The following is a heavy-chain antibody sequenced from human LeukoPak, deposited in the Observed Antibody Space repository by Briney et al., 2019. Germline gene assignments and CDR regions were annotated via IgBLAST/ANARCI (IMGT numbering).Heavy chain of an antibody. D-gene: IGHD6-19*01. J-gene: IGHJ4*02. CDR3: ARGMAVAGSYYFDY. Sequence: SETLSLTCTVSGGTISSYYWSLIRQPPGKGLEWIGYIYYSGSTNYNPSLKSRVTISVDTSKNQFSLKLSSVTAADTAVYYCARGMAVAGSYYFDYWGQGTLVTVSS. CDR2: IYYSGST. CDR1: GGTISSYY. V-gene: IGHV4-59*08.